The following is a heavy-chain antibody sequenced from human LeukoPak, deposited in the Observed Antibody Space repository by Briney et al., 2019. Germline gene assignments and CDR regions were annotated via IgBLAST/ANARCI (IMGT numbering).Heavy chain of an antibody. J-gene: IGHJ4*02. CDR1: GYTFTSYD. CDR2: MNPNSGNT. D-gene: IGHD6-19*01. Sequence: ASVKLSCKASGYTFTSYDINWVRQATGQGLEWMGWMNPNSGNTGYAQKFQGRVTITRNTSIRTAHLELSRLRSEDTAVYYCARGSRIAVAGTLGYWGQGTLVTVSS. CDR3: ARGSRIAVAGTLGY. V-gene: IGHV1-8*01.